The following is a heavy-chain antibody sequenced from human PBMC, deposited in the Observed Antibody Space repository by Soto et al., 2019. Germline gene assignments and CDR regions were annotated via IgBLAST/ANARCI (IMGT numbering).Heavy chain of an antibody. CDR1: GGSFSGYY. D-gene: IGHD3-9*01. J-gene: IGHJ6*02. V-gene: IGHV4-34*01. CDR3: ARVDVLRYFDSIYYYYGMDV. CDR2: INHSGST. Sequence: SDILSLTCAVYGGSFSGYYWSWIRQPPGKGLEWIGEINHSGSTNYNPSLKSRVTISVDTSKNQFSLKLSSVTAADTAVYYCARVDVLRYFDSIYYYYGMDVCGPGTKVT.